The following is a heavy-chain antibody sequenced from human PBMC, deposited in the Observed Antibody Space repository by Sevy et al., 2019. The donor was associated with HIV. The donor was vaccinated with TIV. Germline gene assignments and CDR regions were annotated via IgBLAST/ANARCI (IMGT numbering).Heavy chain of an antibody. CDR2: ISYDGSNK. V-gene: IGHV3-30-3*01. J-gene: IGHJ3*02. CDR1: GFILSSYA. Sequence: GGSLRLSCAASGFILSSYAMHWVRQAPGKGLEWVAVISYDGSNKYYADSVKGRFTISRDNSKNTLYLQMNSLRAEDTAVYYCARGEGSTYYYDSSGYLYAFDIWGQGSMVTVSS. D-gene: IGHD3-22*01. CDR3: ARGEGSTYYYDSSGYLYAFDI.